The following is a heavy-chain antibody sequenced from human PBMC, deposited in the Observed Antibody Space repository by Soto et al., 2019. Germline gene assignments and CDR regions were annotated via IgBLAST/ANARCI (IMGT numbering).Heavy chain of an antibody. Sequence: EVQLLEAGGGLVQPGGSLRLSCAASGFSFRDYGMSWVRQAPGKGLEWLSAIIGIGDKAYYADSVRGRFTISRDNSKNTPYLQLNDLGAEDTAIYSCAKDYDYGDSLPFDYWGQGTLVTVSS. CDR2: IIGIGDKA. D-gene: IGHD4-17*01. CDR1: GFSFRDYG. V-gene: IGHV3-23*01. J-gene: IGHJ4*02. CDR3: AKDYDYGDSLPFDY.